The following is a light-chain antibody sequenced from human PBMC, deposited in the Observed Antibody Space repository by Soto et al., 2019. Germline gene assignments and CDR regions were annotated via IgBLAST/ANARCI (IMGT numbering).Light chain of an antibody. CDR1: SSNIGAGYD. V-gene: IGLV1-40*01. J-gene: IGLJ3*02. Sequence: QSALAQPPSVSGAPGQRVTIPCTGSSSNIGAGYDVHWYQQSPGTAPKLLIYASSIRPSGVPDRISGSKSGTSASLAISGLQAEDEADYYCAAWDDSLNGWVFGGGTKLTVL. CDR3: AAWDDSLNGWV. CDR2: ASS.